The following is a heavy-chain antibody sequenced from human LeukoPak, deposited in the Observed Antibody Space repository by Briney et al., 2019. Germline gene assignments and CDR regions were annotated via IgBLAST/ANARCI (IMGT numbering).Heavy chain of an antibody. CDR1: GFTFDDYA. Sequence: GGSLRLSCAASGFTFDDYAMHWVRQAPGKGLEWVSGISWNSGSIGYADSVKGRFTISRDNAKNSLYLQMNSLRAEDTALYYCAKDRDGAVAVRGFDYWGQGTLVTVSS. J-gene: IGHJ4*02. D-gene: IGHD6-19*01. CDR2: ISWNSGSI. V-gene: IGHV3-9*01. CDR3: AKDRDGAVAVRGFDY.